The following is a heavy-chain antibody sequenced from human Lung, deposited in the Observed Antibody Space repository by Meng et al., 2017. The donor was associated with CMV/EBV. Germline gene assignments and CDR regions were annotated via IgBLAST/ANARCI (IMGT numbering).Heavy chain of an antibody. CDR2: ISWNGETT. V-gene: IGHV3-20*04. Sequence: GGSLRLSCAASGFTFDDYGMNWVRQAPGKGLEWVSGISWNGETTAYTDSVRGRFTISRDNAKKSLHLQMNSLRAEDTALYYCARAVGPTIVDALDIWGQGXLVTVSS. CDR1: GFTFDDYG. D-gene: IGHD1-26*01. CDR3: ARAVGPTIVDALDI. J-gene: IGHJ3*02.